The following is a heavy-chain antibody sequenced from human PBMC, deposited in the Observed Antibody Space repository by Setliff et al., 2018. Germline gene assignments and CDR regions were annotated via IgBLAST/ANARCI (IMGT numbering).Heavy chain of an antibody. V-gene: IGHV4-38-2*01. CDR3: ARGAGWCCDSSGYYYDY. Sequence: SETLSLTCGVSGYSIRNGYYWAWIRQPPGKGLEWIGSIYHGGTTYYSPSLKTRVTMSVDPSKNQFSLHLSSVTAADTAVYYCARGAGWCCDSSGYYYDYWGQGTLVTVSS. CDR2: IYHGGTT. D-gene: IGHD3-22*01. CDR1: GYSIRNGYY. J-gene: IGHJ4*02.